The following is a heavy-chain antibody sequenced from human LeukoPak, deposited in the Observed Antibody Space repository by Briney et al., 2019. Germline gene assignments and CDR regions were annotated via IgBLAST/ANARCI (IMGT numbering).Heavy chain of an antibody. J-gene: IGHJ4*02. CDR1: GGSISSYY. Sequence: SETLSLTCTVSGGSISSYYWTWIRQPAGKGLEWIGRISTSGNTNYTPSLKSRVTMSVDTSRKQFSLKLTSATAADAAVYYCARGEGNYFDYWGQGALVTVSS. CDR2: ISTSGNT. V-gene: IGHV4-4*07. CDR3: ARGEGNYFDY.